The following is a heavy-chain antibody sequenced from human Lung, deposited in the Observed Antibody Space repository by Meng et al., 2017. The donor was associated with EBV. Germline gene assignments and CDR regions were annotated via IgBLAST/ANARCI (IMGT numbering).Heavy chain of an antibody. V-gene: IGHV4-31*03. D-gene: IGHD4-11*01. J-gene: IGHJ4*02. CDR1: GGSISSGGYY. CDR3: AATVNDGYFDY. CDR2: IYYSGST. Sequence: QVQLQESGHGLLKPSQTLSLTCTVSGGSISSGGYYWSWIRQHPGKGLEWIGYIYYSGSTYYNPSLKSRVTISVDTSKNQFSLKLSSVTAADTAVYYCAATVNDGYFDYWGQGTLVTVSS.